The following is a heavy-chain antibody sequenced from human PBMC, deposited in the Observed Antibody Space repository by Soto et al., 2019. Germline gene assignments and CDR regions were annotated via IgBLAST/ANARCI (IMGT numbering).Heavy chain of an antibody. Sequence: ASVKVSCKASGYTFTGYYMHWVRQAPGQGLEWMGWINPNSGGTNYAQKFQGWVTMTRDTSISTAYMELSRLRSEDTAVYYCAREGGREYVPHAFDIWGQGTMVTVSS. CDR1: GYTFTGYY. CDR3: AREGGREYVPHAFDI. D-gene: IGHD3-10*01. J-gene: IGHJ3*02. V-gene: IGHV1-2*04. CDR2: INPNSGGT.